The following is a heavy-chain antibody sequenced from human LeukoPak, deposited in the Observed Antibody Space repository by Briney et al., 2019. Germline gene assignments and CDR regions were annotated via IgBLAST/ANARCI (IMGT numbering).Heavy chain of an antibody. CDR1: GVAVSSGGYY. Sequence: PSETLSLTCSVSGVAVSSGGYYWSWIRESPGKDLEWIGYIYYNGRRTYYKPSLESRVTISVDTCRNQFSLNLNSVTAADTAMYYCTRAPYSYAAGNTHRYYFDSWGQGILVIVSS. V-gene: IGHV4-30-4*01. CDR3: TRAPYSYAAGNTHRYYFDS. D-gene: IGHD3-10*01. J-gene: IGHJ4*02. CDR2: IYYNGRRT.